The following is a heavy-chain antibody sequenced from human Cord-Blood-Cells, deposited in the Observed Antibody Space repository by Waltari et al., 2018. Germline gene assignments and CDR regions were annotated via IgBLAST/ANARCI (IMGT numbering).Heavy chain of an antibody. J-gene: IGHJ4*02. V-gene: IGHV4-39*01. D-gene: IGHD1-7*01. CDR3: ARHGRPILGTGTIFDY. CDR2: IHYSGST. CDR1: GGSIRSSSYY. Sequence: QLQLQESGPGLVKPSETLSLTCTVPGGSIRSSSYYWGWIRQHPGEGLEWIGSIHYSGSTNYNPSLKSRVTISVDTSKNQFSLKLSTVAAADTAVYYCARHGRPILGTGTIFDYWGQGTLVTVSS.